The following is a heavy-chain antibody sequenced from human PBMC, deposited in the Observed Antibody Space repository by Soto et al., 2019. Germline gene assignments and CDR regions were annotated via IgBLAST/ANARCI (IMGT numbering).Heavy chain of an antibody. V-gene: IGHV3-74*01. Sequence: EVQLVESGGGSVQPGGSLRLSCAASGFTFSDYWMHWVRQAPGKGLVWLSRINSDGSRISQADSVKGRFTISRDNSKSTGYLPIHTLRVEDWGVYYCAREIKNRYSMDAWGQGTT. J-gene: IGHJ6*02. CDR3: AREIKNRYSMDA. CDR1: GFTFSDYW. CDR2: INSDGSRI.